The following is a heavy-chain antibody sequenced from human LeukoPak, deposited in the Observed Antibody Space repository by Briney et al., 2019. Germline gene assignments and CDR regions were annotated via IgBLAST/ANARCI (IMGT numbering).Heavy chain of an antibody. CDR3: ARGDGSGYPVDY. CDR2: IYYSGST. V-gene: IGHV4-30-4*01. D-gene: IGHD3-22*01. CDR1: GGSISSGDYY. J-gene: IGHJ4*02. Sequence: PSRTLSLTCTVSGGSISSGDYYWSWIRQPPGKGLEWIGYIYYSGSTYYNPSLKSRVTISVDTSKNQFSLKLSSVTAADTAVYYCARGDGSGYPVDYWGQGTLVTVSS.